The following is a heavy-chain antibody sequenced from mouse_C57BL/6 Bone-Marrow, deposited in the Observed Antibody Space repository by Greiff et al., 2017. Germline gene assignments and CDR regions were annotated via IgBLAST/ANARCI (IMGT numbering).Heavy chain of an antibody. D-gene: IGHD1-1*01. V-gene: IGHV5-16*01. Sequence: EVKLEESEGGLVQPGSSMKLSCTASGFTFSDYYMAWVRQVPEKGLEWVANINYDGSSTYYLDPLKSRFIISRDNAKNILYLQMSSLKSEDTATYYCARGEYYGSAWFAYWGQGTLVTVSA. CDR3: ARGEYYGSAWFAY. CDR2: INYDGSST. J-gene: IGHJ3*01. CDR1: GFTFSDYY.